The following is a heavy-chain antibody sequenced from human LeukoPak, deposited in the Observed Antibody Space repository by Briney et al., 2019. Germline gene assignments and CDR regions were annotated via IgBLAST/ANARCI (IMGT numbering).Heavy chain of an antibody. V-gene: IGHV3-30*18. J-gene: IGHJ4*02. CDR1: GFIFSTYG. Sequence: PGRSLRLSCAASGFIFSTYGMHWVRQAPGKGLEWVAVIANDGRDKKYRDSVKGRFTISRDNSKNTLYLQMNSLRAEGTAVYYCAKDLRPAAAGYYFDYWGQGTQVTVSS. D-gene: IGHD6-13*01. CDR3: AKDLRPAAAGYYFDY. CDR2: IANDGRDK.